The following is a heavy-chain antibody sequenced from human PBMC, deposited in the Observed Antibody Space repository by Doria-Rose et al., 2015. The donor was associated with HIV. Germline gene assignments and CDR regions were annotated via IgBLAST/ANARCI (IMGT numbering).Heavy chain of an antibody. V-gene: IGHV4-34*06. CDR2: GSI. CDR3: ARGLLRGGWNDVDYYYGMDV. J-gene: IGHJ6*02. Sequence: QVQLQQWDAGLVKPSETLSLTCAVFGWSFSGYYWSWIRQHPGKRLEWTGSINYKTSLKSRVTISLDTSKNLFSLKLSSVTAADTAVYYCARGLLRGGWNDVDYYYGMDVWGQGTTVTVSS. D-gene: IGHD1-1*01. CDR1: GWSFSGYY.